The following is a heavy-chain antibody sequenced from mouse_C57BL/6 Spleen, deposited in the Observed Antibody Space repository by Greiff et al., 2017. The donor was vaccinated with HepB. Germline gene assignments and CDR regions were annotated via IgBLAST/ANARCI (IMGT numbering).Heavy chain of an antibody. J-gene: IGHJ2*01. Sequence: QVQLQQSGPELVKPGASVKISCKASGYAFSSSWMNWVKQRPGKGLEWIGRIYPGDGDTNYNGKFKGKATLTADKSSSTAYMQLSSLTSEDSAVYFCLTGPYYFDYGGQGTTLTVSS. CDR3: LTGPYYFDY. V-gene: IGHV1-82*01. CDR2: IYPGDGDT. CDR1: GYAFSSSW. D-gene: IGHD4-1*01.